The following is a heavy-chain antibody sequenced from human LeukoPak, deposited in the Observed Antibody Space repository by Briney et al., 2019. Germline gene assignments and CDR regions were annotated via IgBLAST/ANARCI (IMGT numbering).Heavy chain of an antibody. Sequence: GESLQISCQGSGYNFTNYWIGWVRQMPGKGLEWMGIIYPSDSQTRYSPSFRGQVTISADKPISTAYLQWSGLKASDAAMYFCARVIALAVSDTRGWFDLWGQGTLVTVSS. CDR2: IYPSDSQT. CDR3: ARVIALAVSDTRGWFDL. J-gene: IGHJ5*02. V-gene: IGHV5-51*04. D-gene: IGHD6-19*01. CDR1: GYNFTNYW.